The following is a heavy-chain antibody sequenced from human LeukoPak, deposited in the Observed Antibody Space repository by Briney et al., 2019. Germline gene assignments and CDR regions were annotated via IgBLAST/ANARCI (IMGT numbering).Heavy chain of an antibody. CDR2: IYSGGST. Sequence: PGGSLRLSCAASGFTVSNNYMTWVRQALGKGLEWVSLIYSGGSTYYADSVKGRFTISRDNSKNTVYLQMNSLRAEDTAVYYCARNIPVTRWVYWGQGTLVTVSS. V-gene: IGHV3-66*01. CDR3: ARNIPVTRWVY. CDR1: GFTVSNNY. J-gene: IGHJ4*02. D-gene: IGHD2-21*01.